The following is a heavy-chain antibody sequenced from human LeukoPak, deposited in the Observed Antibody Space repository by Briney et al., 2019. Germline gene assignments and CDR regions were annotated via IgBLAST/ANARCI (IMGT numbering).Heavy chain of an antibody. CDR2: ISGSGGST. V-gene: IGHV3-23*01. J-gene: IGHJ4*02. CDR3: ARPYCSSTSCYELDY. Sequence: GGSLRLSCAASGFTFSSYGMHWVRQAPGKGLEWVSAISGSGGSTYYADSVKGRFTIPRDNSKNTLFLQMNSLRAEDTAVYYCARPYCSSTSCYELDYWGQGTLVTVSS. CDR1: GFTFSSYG. D-gene: IGHD2-2*01.